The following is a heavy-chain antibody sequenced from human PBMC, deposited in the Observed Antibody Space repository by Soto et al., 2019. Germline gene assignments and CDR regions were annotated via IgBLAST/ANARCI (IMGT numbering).Heavy chain of an antibody. D-gene: IGHD4-4*01. CDR2: IYYSGST. V-gene: IGHV4-30-4*01. CDR1: GGSISSGDYY. CDR3: ARDRGMAVTKGMDV. J-gene: IGHJ6*02. Sequence: SETLSLTCTVSGGSISSGDYYWSWIRQPPGKGLEWIGYIYYSGSTYYNPSLKSRVTISVDTSKNQFSLKLSSVTAADTAVYYCARDRGMAVTKGMDVWGQGTTVPVSS.